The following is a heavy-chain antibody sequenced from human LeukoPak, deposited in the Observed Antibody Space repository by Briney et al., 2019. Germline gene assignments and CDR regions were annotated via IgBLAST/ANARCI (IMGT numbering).Heavy chain of an antibody. CDR3: ARDFYDFLTGYPAYFDY. D-gene: IGHD3-9*01. CDR1: GFTFSNYE. J-gene: IGHJ4*02. V-gene: IGHV3-48*03. Sequence: GGSLRLSCAASGFTFSNYEMNWVRQAPGKGLEWVSYISSSGSTIYYADSVKGRFTISRDNAKNSLYLQMNSLRAEDTAVYYCARDFYDFLTGYPAYFDYWGQGTLVTVSS. CDR2: ISSSGSTI.